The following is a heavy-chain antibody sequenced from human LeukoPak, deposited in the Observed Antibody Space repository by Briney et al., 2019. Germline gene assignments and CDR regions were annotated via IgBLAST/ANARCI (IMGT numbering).Heavy chain of an antibody. D-gene: IGHD3-22*01. CDR1: GFTFSSYW. CDR3: AKAPRSGYYA. CDR2: INSDGSST. Sequence: GGSLRLSCAASGFTFSSYWMHWVRQAPGKGLVWVSRINSDGSSTSYADSVKGRFTASRGNAKNTLYLQMNSLRAEDTAVYYCAKAPRSGYYAWGQGTLVTVSS. J-gene: IGHJ5*02. V-gene: IGHV3-74*01.